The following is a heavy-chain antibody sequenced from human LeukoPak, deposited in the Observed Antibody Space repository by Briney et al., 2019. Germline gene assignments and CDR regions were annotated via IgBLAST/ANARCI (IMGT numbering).Heavy chain of an antibody. D-gene: IGHD5-24*01. CDR3: ARPSDGYHKVVDY. CDR1: GYSFTNYW. CDR2: IYPADSDT. V-gene: IGHV5-51*01. J-gene: IGHJ4*02. Sequence: GESLKISCKASGYSFTNYWIGWVRQMPGKGLEWMGIIYPADSDTRYSPSFQGQVTISADKSISTAYLQWSSLKASDTAMYYCARPSDGYHKVVDYWGQGTLVTVSS.